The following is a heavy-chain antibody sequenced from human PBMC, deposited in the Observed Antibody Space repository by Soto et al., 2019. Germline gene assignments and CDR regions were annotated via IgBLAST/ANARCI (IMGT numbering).Heavy chain of an antibody. J-gene: IGHJ4*02. CDR2: LSGSGGSI. D-gene: IGHD6-13*01. CDR3: AKVSSSWYAGFFDL. Sequence: GGSLRLSCTASGFTFSSHAMTWVRQAPGEGLEWVSGLSGSGGSIYYADSVKGRFTISRDNSMNTLYLQMKTLRAEDTAVYYCAKVSSSWYAGFFDLWGQGTPVTVSS. V-gene: IGHV3-23*01. CDR1: GFTFSSHA.